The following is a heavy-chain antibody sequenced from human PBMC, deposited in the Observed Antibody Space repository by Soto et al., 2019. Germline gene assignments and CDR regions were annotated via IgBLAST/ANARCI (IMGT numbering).Heavy chain of an antibody. CDR3: GRLGGYCGGGNCYWGYFDY. CDR1: GFTFSDYS. Sequence: QVQLVDSGGGLVKPGGSLRLSCAASGFTFSDYSMSWVRQAPGRGLEWISYISTSGSTIYADSVKGRFTISRDNAKNSLYLQMNSLRAEDTAVYYCGRLGGYCGGGNCYWGYFDYWGRGTLVTVSS. CDR2: ISTSGSTI. D-gene: IGHD2-15*01. V-gene: IGHV3-11*01. J-gene: IGHJ4*02.